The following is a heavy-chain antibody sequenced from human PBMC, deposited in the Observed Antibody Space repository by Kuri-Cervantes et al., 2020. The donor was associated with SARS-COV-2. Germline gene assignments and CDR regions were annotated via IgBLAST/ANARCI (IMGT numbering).Heavy chain of an antibody. D-gene: IGHD3-9*01. V-gene: IGHV3-48*02. J-gene: IGHJ4*02. CDR3: ARVPHDILTGYYVSPIDY. CDR2: ISSSSSTI. Sequence: GGSLRLSCAASGFTFSSYAMNWVRQAPGKGLEWASYISSSSSTIYYADSVKGRFTISRDNAKNSLYLQMSSLRDEDTAVYYCARVPHDILTGYYVSPIDYWGQGTLVTVSS. CDR1: GFTFSSYA.